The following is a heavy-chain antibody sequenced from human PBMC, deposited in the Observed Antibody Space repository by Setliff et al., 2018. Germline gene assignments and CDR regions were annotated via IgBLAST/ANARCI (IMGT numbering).Heavy chain of an antibody. CDR2: IYHSGST. J-gene: IGHJ6*02. D-gene: IGHD2-2*02. Sequence: SETLSLTCALYGQSFSDYYWSWVRQPPGKGLEWIGEIYHSGSTNYNPSLKSRVTISVGTSKNQFSLKLSSVTAADTAVYYCARDRQYCSSPTCYSSYFYYYGMDVWGQGTTVTVSS. V-gene: IGHV4-34*01. CDR1: GQSFSDYY. CDR3: ARDRQYCSSPTCYSSYFYYYGMDV.